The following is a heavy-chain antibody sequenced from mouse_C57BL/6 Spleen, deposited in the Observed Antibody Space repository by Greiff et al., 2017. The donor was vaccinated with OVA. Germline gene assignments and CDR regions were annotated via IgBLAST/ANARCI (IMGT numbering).Heavy chain of an antibody. Sequence: QVQLQQPGAELVKPGASVKLSCKASGYTFTSYWMHWVKQRPGKGLEWIGMIHPNSGSTNYNEKFKSKATLTVDKSSSTAYMGLRSLTSEDSAVYCWARSLWYFDVWGTGTTVTVSS. CDR2: IHPNSGST. V-gene: IGHV1-64*01. J-gene: IGHJ1*03. CDR1: GYTFTSYW. CDR3: ARSLWYFDV.